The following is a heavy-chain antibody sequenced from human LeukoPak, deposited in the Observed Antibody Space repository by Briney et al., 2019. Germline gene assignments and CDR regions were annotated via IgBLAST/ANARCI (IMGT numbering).Heavy chain of an antibody. V-gene: IGHV4-59*01. CDR1: GGSISSYY. D-gene: IGHD5-18*01. Sequence: SETLSLTCTVSGGSISSYYWSWIRQPPGKGLEWIGYIYYSGSTNYNPSLKSRVTISVDTSKNQFSLKLSSVTAADTAVYYCARHRGYSYGYDAFDIWGQGTMVTVSS. CDR3: ARHRGYSYGYDAFDI. CDR2: IYYSGST. J-gene: IGHJ3*02.